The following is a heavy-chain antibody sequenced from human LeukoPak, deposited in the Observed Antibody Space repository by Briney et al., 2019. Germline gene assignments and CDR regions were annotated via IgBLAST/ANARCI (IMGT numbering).Heavy chain of an antibody. CDR1: GFTFSSYA. CDR2: ISGSGGST. D-gene: IGHD3-3*01. J-gene: IGHJ4*02. V-gene: IGHV3-23*01. CDR3: AKVGYDFWSGYYVH. Sequence: PGGSLRLSCAASGFTFSSYAMSWVRQAPGKGLDWVSAISGSGGSTYYADSVKGRFTISRDNSKNTLYLQMNSLRAEDTAVYYCAKVGYDFWSGYYVHWGQGTLVTVSS.